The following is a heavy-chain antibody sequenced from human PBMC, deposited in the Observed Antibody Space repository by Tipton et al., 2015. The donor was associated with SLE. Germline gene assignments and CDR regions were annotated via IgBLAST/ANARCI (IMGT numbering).Heavy chain of an antibody. CDR2: IRSKTYGGTT. CDR1: GFNFADFA. J-gene: IGHJ4*02. CDR3: IRDLTRDGYKSRYFDY. Sequence: RSLRLSCTASGFNFADFALGWVRQAPGKGLEWITLIRSKTYGGTTEYAASVKGRFTISRDDSKSIAYLQMNSLKAGDTAVYYCIRDLTRDGYKSRYFDYWGQGTLVTVSS. V-gene: IGHV3-49*04. D-gene: IGHD5-24*01.